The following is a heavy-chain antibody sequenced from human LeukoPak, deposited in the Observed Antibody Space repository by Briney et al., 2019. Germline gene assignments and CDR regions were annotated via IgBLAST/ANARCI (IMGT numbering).Heavy chain of an antibody. CDR2: FDSEDGET. V-gene: IGHV1-24*01. Sequence: ASVKVSCKVSGYTLTELSMHWVRQAPGKGLEWMGGFDSEDGETIYAQKFQGRVTMTEDTSTDTAYMELSSLRSEDTAVYYCAREREMYSSGSNWFDPWGQGTLVTVSS. CDR3: AREREMYSSGSNWFDP. J-gene: IGHJ5*02. D-gene: IGHD6-19*01. CDR1: GYTLTELS.